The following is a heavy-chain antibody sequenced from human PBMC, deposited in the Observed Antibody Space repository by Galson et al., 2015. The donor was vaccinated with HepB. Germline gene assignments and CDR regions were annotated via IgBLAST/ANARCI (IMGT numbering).Heavy chain of an antibody. D-gene: IGHD3-10*01. Sequence: LRLSCAASGFTFRSYAMSWVRQAPGKGLEWVSAISGSGGSTYYADSVKGRFTISRDNSKNTLYLQMNSLRAEDTAVYYCAKGSGWNNNWFDPWGQGTLVTVSS. CDR1: GFTFRSYA. CDR3: AKGSGWNNNWFDP. V-gene: IGHV3-23*01. CDR2: ISGSGGST. J-gene: IGHJ5*02.